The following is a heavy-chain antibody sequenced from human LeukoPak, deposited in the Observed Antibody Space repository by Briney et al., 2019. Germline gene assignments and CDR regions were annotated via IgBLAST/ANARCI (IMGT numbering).Heavy chain of an antibody. CDR1: GLTFSSYT. J-gene: IGHJ4*02. Sequence: GGSLRLSCAVSGLTFSSYTLNWVRQAPGKGLEWVSSISSSSSYIYYADSVKGRFTISRDNAKNSLYLQMNSLRAEDTAVYYCARGRCSSTSCYFDYWGQGTLVTVSS. V-gene: IGHV3-21*01. D-gene: IGHD2-2*01. CDR3: ARGRCSSTSCYFDY. CDR2: ISSSSSYI.